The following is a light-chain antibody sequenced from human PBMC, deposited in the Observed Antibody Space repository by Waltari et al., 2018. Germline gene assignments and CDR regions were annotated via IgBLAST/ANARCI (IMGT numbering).Light chain of an antibody. V-gene: IGKV4-1*01. CDR1: QNVLYRSNSKIY. CDR3: QQYYDTPWT. J-gene: IGKJ1*01. Sequence: DIVMTQSPDSLTVSLGERATINCKSSQNVLYRSNSKIYLAWYQEKPGQPPKVLIYWASTREYGVPDRFTGSGSGTDFTLTISSLQAEDVAVYYCQQYYDTPWTFGQGTKVEIK. CDR2: WAS.